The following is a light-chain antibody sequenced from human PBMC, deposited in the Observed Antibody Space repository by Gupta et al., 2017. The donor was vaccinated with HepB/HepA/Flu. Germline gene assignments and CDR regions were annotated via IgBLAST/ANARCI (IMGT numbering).Light chain of an antibody. V-gene: IGKV3-20*01. CDR2: GAS. J-gene: IGKJ1*01. CDR3: HQEDFTPRT. Sequence: EIVLTQSPGTLSLSPGERATLSCRASQSVSSYLAWYQQKPGQAPRFLIYGASTTATGIPARFSGSGSGTDFTLTISRLEPEDFAVYYCHQEDFTPRTFGQGTKVEIK. CDR1: QSVSSY.